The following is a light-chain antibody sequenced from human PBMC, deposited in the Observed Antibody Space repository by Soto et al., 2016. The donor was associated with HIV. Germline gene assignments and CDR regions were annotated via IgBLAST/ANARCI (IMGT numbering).Light chain of an antibody. J-gene: IGKJ1*01. CDR2: ATS. V-gene: IGKV1-8*01. Sequence: AIRMTQSPSSLSASTGDRVTITCRASQSISNYLAWYQQKPGKAPKRLIHATSSLQSGVPSRFSGSGSGTDFTLTISSLQPEDFATYYCQQANSFPWTFGQGTKVEIK. CDR1: QSISNY. CDR3: QQANSFPWT.